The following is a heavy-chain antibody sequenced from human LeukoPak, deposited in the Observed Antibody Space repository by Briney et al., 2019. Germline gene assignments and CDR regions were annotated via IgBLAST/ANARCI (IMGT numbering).Heavy chain of an antibody. D-gene: IGHD3-10*01. CDR1: GFTVGSKY. V-gene: IGHV3-53*01. Sequence: GGSLRLSCAASGFTVGSKYMNWVRQAPGKGLEWVSILYSGSDTYYSESVKSRFTISRDDSKNTLSLQMNSLRTEDTAVYYCARVGDHFHWYFDLWGRGTLVTVSS. CDR3: ARVGDHFHWYFDL. CDR2: LYSGSDT. J-gene: IGHJ2*01.